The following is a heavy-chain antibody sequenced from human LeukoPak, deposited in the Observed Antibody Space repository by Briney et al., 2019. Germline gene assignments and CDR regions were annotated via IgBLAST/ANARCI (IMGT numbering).Heavy chain of an antibody. V-gene: IGHV3-74*01. CDR2: IDSDGIST. CDR3: VRDRIGFDP. J-gene: IGHJ5*02. CDR1: GFTFNNYW. D-gene: IGHD3-16*02. Sequence: GGSLRLSCAASGFTFNNYWMHWVPQAPGKGLVWVSRIDSDGISTSYADSVKGRFTVSRDNAKNTVFLQMNSLRAEDTAVYYCVRDRIGFDPWGQGTLVTVSS.